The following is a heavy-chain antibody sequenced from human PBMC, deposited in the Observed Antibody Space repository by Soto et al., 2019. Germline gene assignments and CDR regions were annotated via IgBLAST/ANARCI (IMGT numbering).Heavy chain of an antibody. CDR1: GFTFSSYA. V-gene: IGHV3-30-3*01. CDR3: ARGVGSGWSLGWYYGMDV. D-gene: IGHD6-19*01. Sequence: GGSLRLSCAASGFTFSSYAMHWVRQAPGKGLEWVAVISYDGSNKYYADSVKGRFTISRDNSKNTLYLQMNSLRAEDTDVYYCARGVGSGWSLGWYYGMDVWGQGTTVTVSS. CDR2: ISYDGSNK. J-gene: IGHJ6*02.